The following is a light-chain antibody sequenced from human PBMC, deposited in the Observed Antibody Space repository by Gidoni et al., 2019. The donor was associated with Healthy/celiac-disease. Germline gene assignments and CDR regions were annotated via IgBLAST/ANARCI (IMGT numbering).Light chain of an antibody. Sequence: DIQLTQSPSTLSASVGDRVTITCRASQSISSWLAWYQQQPGKAPKLLIYKASSLESGVPSRFSGSGSGTEFTLTISRLQTDEFATYYCQQYNSYSPYSFGQGTKLEIK. V-gene: IGKV1-5*03. J-gene: IGKJ2*03. CDR2: KAS. CDR3: QQYNSYSPYS. CDR1: QSISSW.